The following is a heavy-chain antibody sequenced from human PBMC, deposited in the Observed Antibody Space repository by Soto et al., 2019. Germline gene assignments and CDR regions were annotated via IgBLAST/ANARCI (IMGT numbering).Heavy chain of an antibody. V-gene: IGHV1-3*01. J-gene: IGHJ4*02. Sequence: GASVKVSCKASGYTFTSYAMHWVRQAPGQRLEWMGWINAGNGNTKYSQKFQGRATITRDTSASTAYMELSSLRSEDTAVYYCARGSIMITFGGVIVIGYFDYWGQGTLVTVSS. CDR3: ARGSIMITFGGVIVIGYFDY. CDR2: INAGNGNT. D-gene: IGHD3-16*02. CDR1: GYTFTSYA.